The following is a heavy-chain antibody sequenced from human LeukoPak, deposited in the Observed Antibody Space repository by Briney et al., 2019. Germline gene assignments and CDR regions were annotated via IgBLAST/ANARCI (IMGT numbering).Heavy chain of an antibody. J-gene: IGHJ4*02. CDR2: INPNSGGT. V-gene: IGHV1-2*02. CDR1: GYTFTDYY. CDR3: ARGSLDY. Sequence: ASVKVSCKASGYTFTDYYMHWVRQAPGQGLEWMGWINPNSGGTDYAEKFQGRVTMTRDTSISTAYMEPSRLRSDDTAVYYCARGSLDYWGQGTLVTVSS.